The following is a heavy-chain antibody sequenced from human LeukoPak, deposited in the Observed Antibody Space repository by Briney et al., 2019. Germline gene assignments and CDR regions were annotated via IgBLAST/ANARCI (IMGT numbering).Heavy chain of an antibody. V-gene: IGHV1-2*02. CDR3: AREFTIFGAYYYYYYMDV. CDR2: INPNSGGT. D-gene: IGHD3-3*01. Sequence: ASVKVSCKASGYTFTGYYMHWVRQAPGQGLEWMGWINPNSGGTNYAQKFQGRVTMTRDTSISTAYMELSRLRSDDTAVYYCAREFTIFGAYYYYYYMDVWGKGTTVTVSS. CDR1: GYTFTGYY. J-gene: IGHJ6*03.